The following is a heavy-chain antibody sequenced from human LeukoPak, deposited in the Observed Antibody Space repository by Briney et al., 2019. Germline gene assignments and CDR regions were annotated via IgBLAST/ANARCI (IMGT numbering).Heavy chain of an antibody. CDR1: GFTFSTYA. J-gene: IGHJ4*02. CDR2: IKQDGSET. CDR3: ATSGTRGVINGH. D-gene: IGHD3-10*01. Sequence: TGGSLRLSCAASGFTFSTYAMTWVRQAPGKGLEWVANIKQDGSETYYVDSVKGRFTISRDNAKKSLYLQMNSLRVEDTAVYYCATSGTRGVINGHWGQGTLVTVSS. V-gene: IGHV3-7*03.